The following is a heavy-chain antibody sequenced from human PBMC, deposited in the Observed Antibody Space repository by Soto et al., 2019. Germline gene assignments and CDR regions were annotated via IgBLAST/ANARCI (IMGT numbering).Heavy chain of an antibody. J-gene: IGHJ6*02. V-gene: IGHV3-64D*06. Sequence: VGSLRLSCSASGFTFSSYAMHWVRQAPGKGLEYVSAISSNGGSTYYADSVKGRFTISRDNSKNTLYLQMSSLRAEDTAVYYCVKVDYYGSGSYYNYYYYGMDVWGQGTTVTVS. D-gene: IGHD3-10*01. CDR3: VKVDYYGSGSYYNYYYYGMDV. CDR1: GFTFSSYA. CDR2: ISSNGGST.